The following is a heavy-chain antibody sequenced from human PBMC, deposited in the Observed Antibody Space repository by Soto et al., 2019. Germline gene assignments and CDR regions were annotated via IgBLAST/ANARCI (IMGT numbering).Heavy chain of an antibody. V-gene: IGHV3-23*01. CDR2: ISGSGGST. Sequence: GGSLRLSCASSGFTCSSYAMILVRQAPGKGLEWVSAISGSGGSTYYADSVKGRFTISRDNSKNTLYLQMNSLRAEDTAVYYCAKDLKAGYSSYDAFDIWGQGTMVTVSS. CDR3: AKDLKAGYSSYDAFDI. D-gene: IGHD6-19*01. J-gene: IGHJ3*02. CDR1: GFTCSSYA.